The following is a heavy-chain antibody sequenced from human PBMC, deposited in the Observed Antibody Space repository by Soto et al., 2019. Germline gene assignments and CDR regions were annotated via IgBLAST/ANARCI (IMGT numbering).Heavy chain of an antibody. D-gene: IGHD5-12*01. CDR1: GFTFSSYG. Sequence: PGGSLRLSCAASGFTFSSYGMHWVRQAPGKGLEWVAVISYDGSNKYYADSVKGRFTISRDNSKNTLYLQMNSLRAEDTAVYYCAKDSLGYSGYDWPFDYWGQGTLVTVSS. CDR3: AKDSLGYSGYDWPFDY. V-gene: IGHV3-30*18. CDR2: ISYDGSNK. J-gene: IGHJ4*02.